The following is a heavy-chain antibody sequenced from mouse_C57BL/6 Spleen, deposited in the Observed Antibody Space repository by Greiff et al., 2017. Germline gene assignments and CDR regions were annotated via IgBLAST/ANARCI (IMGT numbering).Heavy chain of an antibody. CDR2: IWSDGST. Sequence: VKLQESGPGLVAPSQSLSITCTVSGFSLTSYGVHWVRQPPGKGLEWLVVIWSDGSTTYNSALQSRLSISKDNSKSQVFLKMNSLQTDDTAMYYCARDDGYLYYAMDYWGQGTSVTVSS. CDR1: GFSLTSYG. CDR3: ARDDGYLYYAMDY. J-gene: IGHJ4*01. V-gene: IGHV2-6*03. D-gene: IGHD2-3*01.